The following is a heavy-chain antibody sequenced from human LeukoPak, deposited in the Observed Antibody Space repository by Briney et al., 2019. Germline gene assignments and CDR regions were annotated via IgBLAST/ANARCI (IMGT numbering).Heavy chain of an antibody. CDR2: IYYSGST. CDR1: GGSISSYY. J-gene: IGHJ5*02. CDR3: ARSARIVGANWFDP. Sequence: SETLSLTCTVSGGSISSYYWSWIRQPPGKGLEWIGYIYYSGSTNYNPSLKSRVTISVDTSKNRFSLKLSSVTAADTAVYYCARSARIVGANWFDPWGQGTLVTVSS. V-gene: IGHV4-59*08. D-gene: IGHD1-26*01.